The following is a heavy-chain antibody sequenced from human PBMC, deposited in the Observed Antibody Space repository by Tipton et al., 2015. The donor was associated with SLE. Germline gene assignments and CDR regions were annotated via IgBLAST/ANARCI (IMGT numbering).Heavy chain of an antibody. J-gene: IGHJ4*02. CDR3: ARDRGGLVDTGMIEY. D-gene: IGHD5-18*01. CDR2: INWSSGSI. Sequence: SLRLSCAASGFTFDDYAMHWVRQVPGKGLGWVSGINWSSGSIGYADSVKGRFTISRDNAKDSLYLQMNSLRVEDTALYYCARDRGGLVDTGMIEYWGQGTLVTVSS. CDR1: GFTFDDYA. V-gene: IGHV3-9*01.